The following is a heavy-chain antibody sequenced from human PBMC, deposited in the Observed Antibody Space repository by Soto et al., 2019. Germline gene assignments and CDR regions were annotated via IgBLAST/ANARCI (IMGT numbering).Heavy chain of an antibody. V-gene: IGHV1-58*01. D-gene: IGHD3-22*01. CDR1: RSSLHPNT. J-gene: IGHJ4*02. CDR3: AAISSGYFRSFDY. CDR2: IIVDICYT. Sequence: AEPVSHLDSRSSLHPNTLNWVGQIRGQPPDGMGWIIVDICYTNSAPKFPGRVTLTRDMSTGTEYMELSSLRSEDTAVYYFAAISSGYFRSFDYWGQGTLVTVSS.